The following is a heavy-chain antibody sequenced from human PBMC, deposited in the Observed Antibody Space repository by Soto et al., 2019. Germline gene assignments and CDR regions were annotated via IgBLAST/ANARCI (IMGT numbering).Heavy chain of an antibody. V-gene: IGHV3-23*01. CDR1: GFTFSSYA. J-gene: IGHJ4*02. Sequence: GGSLRLSCAASGFTFSSYAMSWVRQDPGKGLEWVSAISGSGGSTYYADSVKGRFTISRDNSKNTLYLQMNSLRAEDTAVYYCAKDEFYYGSGSYPPPPFDYWGQGTLVTVSS. CDR3: AKDEFYYGSGSYPPPPFDY. D-gene: IGHD3-10*01. CDR2: ISGSGGST.